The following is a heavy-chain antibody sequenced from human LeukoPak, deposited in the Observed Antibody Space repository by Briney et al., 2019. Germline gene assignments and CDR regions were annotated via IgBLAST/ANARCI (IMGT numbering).Heavy chain of an antibody. CDR1: GGSFSGYY. Sequence: SETLSLTCAVYGGSFSGYYWSWIRQPPGKGLEWIGEINHSGSTNYSPSLKSRVTISVDTPKNQFSLKLSSVTAADTAVYYCARGAPYCGGDCNDYWGQGTLVTVSS. J-gene: IGHJ4*02. CDR2: INHSGST. CDR3: ARGAPYCGGDCNDY. V-gene: IGHV4-34*01. D-gene: IGHD2-21*02.